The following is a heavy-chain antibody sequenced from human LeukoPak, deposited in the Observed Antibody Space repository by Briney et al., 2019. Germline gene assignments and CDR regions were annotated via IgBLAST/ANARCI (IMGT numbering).Heavy chain of an antibody. CDR3: ARAGNGSNIRSPYWYFDL. CDR1: GFTFSTYN. V-gene: IGHV3-21*04. Sequence: GGSLRLSCAASGFTFSTYNMNWVRQAPGKGPEWVSSISSGSSYIYYVDSVKGRFTISRDNAKNSLFLQLNSLRAEDTAVYYCARAGNGSNIRSPYWYFDLWGRGTLVTVSS. D-gene: IGHD4/OR15-4a*01. CDR2: ISSGSSYI. J-gene: IGHJ2*01.